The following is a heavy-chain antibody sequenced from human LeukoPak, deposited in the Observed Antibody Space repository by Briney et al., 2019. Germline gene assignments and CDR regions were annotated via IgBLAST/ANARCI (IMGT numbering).Heavy chain of an antibody. CDR2: INSNGGST. V-gene: IGHV3-64*01. D-gene: IGHD5-18*01. J-gene: IGHJ4*02. CDR3: AREGSYGDSDY. CDR1: GFTFSSYG. Sequence: GGSLRFSGAASGFTFSSYGMHWVRQAPGKGLEYVSAINSNGGSTYYANSVKGRFTISRDNSKNTLYLQMGSLRAEDMAVYYCAREGSYGDSDYWGQGALVSASS.